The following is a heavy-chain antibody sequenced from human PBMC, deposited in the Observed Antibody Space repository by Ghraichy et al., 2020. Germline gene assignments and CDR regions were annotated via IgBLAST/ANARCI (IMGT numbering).Heavy chain of an antibody. CDR1: GFTFSSYG. Sequence: LSLTCAASGFTFSSYGMHWVRQAPGKGLEWVAVIWYDGSNKYYADSVKGRFTISRDNSKNTLYLQMNSLRAEDTAVYYCAKFSYRFGELTSGMDVWGQGTTVTVSS. CDR3: AKFSYRFGELTSGMDV. D-gene: IGHD3-10*01. V-gene: IGHV3-33*06. J-gene: IGHJ6*02. CDR2: IWYDGSNK.